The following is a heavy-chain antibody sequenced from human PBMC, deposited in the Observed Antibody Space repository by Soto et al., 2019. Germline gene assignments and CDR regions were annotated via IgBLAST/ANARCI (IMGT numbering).Heavy chain of an antibody. CDR2: IRSKTSGGAA. CDR3: ATDRFASPVDS. V-gene: IGHV3-15*01. Sequence: GSLRLSCAASGFTFSNAWMIWVPQAPGKGLEWVGRIRSKTSGGAADYSAPVEGRFTISRDCSKNTLYLQRNSLKTEETAIYYCATDRFASPVDSLGQGTLVTVSS. CDR1: GFTFSNAW. D-gene: IGHD3-10*01. J-gene: IGHJ4*02.